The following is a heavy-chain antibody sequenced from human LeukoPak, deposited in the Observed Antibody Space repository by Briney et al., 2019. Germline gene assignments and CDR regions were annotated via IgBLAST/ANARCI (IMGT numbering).Heavy chain of an antibody. CDR1: GYTFTSYY. CDR2: INPSGGST. J-gene: IGHJ6*03. V-gene: IGHV1-46*01. Sequence: GASVKVSCKASGYTFTSYYMHWVRQAPGQGLEWMGIINPSGGSTSYAQKFQGRVTMTRNTSISTAYMELSSLRSEDTAVYYCARDRYSYGYYYYYYMDVWGKGTTVTISS. D-gene: IGHD5-18*01. CDR3: ARDRYSYGYYYYYYMDV.